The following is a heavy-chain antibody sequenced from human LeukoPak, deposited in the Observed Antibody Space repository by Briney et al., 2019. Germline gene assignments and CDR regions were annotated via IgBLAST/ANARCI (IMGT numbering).Heavy chain of an antibody. CDR1: GFTFSSYT. D-gene: IGHD3-16*01. V-gene: IGHV3-21*01. CDR2: ISSTSTYI. Sequence: GGSLRLSCAASGFTFSSYTMNWVRQAPGKGLEWVSSISSTSTYIFYADSVKGRFTISRDNAKNSLSLQMNSLRAEDTAVYYCASSPLGGAPAYWGQGTLVTVSS. CDR3: ASSPLGGAPAY. J-gene: IGHJ4*02.